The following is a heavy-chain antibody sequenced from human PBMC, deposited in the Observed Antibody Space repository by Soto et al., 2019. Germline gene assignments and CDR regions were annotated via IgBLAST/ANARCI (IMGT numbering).Heavy chain of an antibody. V-gene: IGHV4-59*11. CDR1: GGSISSHY. J-gene: IGHJ6*02. D-gene: IGHD2-8*01. CDR3: ARDLYDTGLYQYSGTDV. Sequence: SETLSLTCTVSGGSISSHYWSWIRQPPGKGLEWIGYVYYSGSTNYNPSLKSRVTISVDTSKNQFSLKLSSVTAADTAVYYCARDLYDTGLYQYSGTDVWGQGTTVTVSS. CDR2: VYYSGST.